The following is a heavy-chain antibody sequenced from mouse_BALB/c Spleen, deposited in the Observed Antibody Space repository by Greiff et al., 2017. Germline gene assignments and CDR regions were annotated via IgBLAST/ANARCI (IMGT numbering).Heavy chain of an antibody. CDR1: GFTFSSYA. CDR2: ISSGGST. D-gene: IGHD1-1*01. V-gene: IGHV5-6-5*01. CDR3: ARGPPIYYYGSRNYYAMDY. J-gene: IGHJ4*01. Sequence: EVMLVESGGGLVKPGGSLKLSCAASGFTFSSYAMSWVRQTPEKRLEWVASISSGGSTYYPDSVKGRFTISRDNARNILYLQMSSLRSEDTAMYYCARGPPIYYYGSRNYYAMDYWGQGTSVTVSS.